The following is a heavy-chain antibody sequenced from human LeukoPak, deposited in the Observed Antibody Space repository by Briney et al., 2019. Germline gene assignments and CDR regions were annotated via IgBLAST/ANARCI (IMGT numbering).Heavy chain of an antibody. CDR3: AKDPLNYDILTNRFDY. Sequence: GGSLRLSCAASGFTFSSYAMSWVRQAPGKGLEWVSAISGSGGSTYYADSVKGRFTTSRDNSKNTLYLQMNSLRAEDTAVYYCAKDPLNYDILTNRFDYWGQGTLVTVSS. CDR2: ISGSGGST. D-gene: IGHD3-9*01. CDR1: GFTFSSYA. J-gene: IGHJ4*02. V-gene: IGHV3-23*01.